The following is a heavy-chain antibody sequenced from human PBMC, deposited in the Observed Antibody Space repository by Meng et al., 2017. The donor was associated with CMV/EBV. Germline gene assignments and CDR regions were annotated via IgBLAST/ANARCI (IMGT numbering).Heavy chain of an antibody. Sequence: SGGTFSSYTISWGRQAPGKGLEWMGRSSASGGIENYAQKFQGRVTITADKSTSTAYMELSSLRSEDTAVYYCARGGARGGTSSVDYWGQGTLVTVSS. CDR1: GGTFSSYT. D-gene: IGHD1-1*01. V-gene: IGHV1-69*02. CDR2: SSASGGIE. CDR3: ARGGARGGTSSVDY. J-gene: IGHJ4*02.